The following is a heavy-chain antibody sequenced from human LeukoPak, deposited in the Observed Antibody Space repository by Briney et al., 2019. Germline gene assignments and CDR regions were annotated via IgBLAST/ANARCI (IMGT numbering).Heavy chain of an antibody. CDR1: GGSISSTTYY. CDR3: AGDTIFGVPAYYYYGVDV. J-gene: IGHJ6*02. V-gene: IGHV4-39*01. D-gene: IGHD3-3*01. Sequence: SETLSLTCTVSGGSISSTTYYWGWIRQPPGKGLEWIGSIYYSGNTYYNPSLKCRVTISVDTSKNQFSLNLNSVTAADTAVYYCAGDTIFGVPAYYYYGVDVWGQGTTVTVSS. CDR2: IYYSGNT.